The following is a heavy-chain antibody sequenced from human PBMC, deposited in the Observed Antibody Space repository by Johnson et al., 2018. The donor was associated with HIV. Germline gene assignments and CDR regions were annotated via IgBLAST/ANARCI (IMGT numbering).Heavy chain of an antibody. Sequence: VQLVESGGGVVRPGGSMRLSCAASGFTCSDYYMSWIRQAPGKGLEWVGRIKSKTAGGTTDYAAPVQGRFTISRDDSKNTLYLQMNSLRAGDTAVYYCARAHVSSSSSIDAFDIWGQGTMVTVSS. D-gene: IGHD6-6*01. J-gene: IGHJ3*02. CDR3: ARAHVSSSSSIDAFDI. CDR2: IKSKTAGGTT. CDR1: GFTCSDYY. V-gene: IGHV3-15*01.